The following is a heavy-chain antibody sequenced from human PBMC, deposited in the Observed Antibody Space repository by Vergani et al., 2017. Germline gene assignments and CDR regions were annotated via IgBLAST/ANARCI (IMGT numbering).Heavy chain of an antibody. CDR1: DYSISSGRN. Sequence: QVQLQESGPGLVKPSETLSLTCAVSDYSISSGRNWGWIRQPPGKGLEWIGSIFHSGSTHYNPSLESQVTISVDTSKNQFSLKLTSVTAADTAVYYCVGHNLFGDYQTGIDYWGLGTLVTVSS. CDR2: IFHSGST. V-gene: IGHV4-38-2*01. D-gene: IGHD4-17*01. J-gene: IGHJ4*02. CDR3: VGHNLFGDYQTGIDY.